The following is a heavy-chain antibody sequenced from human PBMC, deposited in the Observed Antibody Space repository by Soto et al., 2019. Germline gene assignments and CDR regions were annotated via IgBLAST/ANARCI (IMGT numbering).Heavy chain of an antibody. CDR2: IYYSGST. D-gene: IGHD6-19*01. CDR1: GGSISSHH. V-gene: IGHV4-59*11. Sequence: QVQLQESGPGLVKPSETLSLTCTVSGGSISSHHWSWIRQSPGKGLEWIGYIYYSGSTNYNASLNSRLTMSVDTSKNQFSLKLNSVTAADTAVYYCARGGWSLDIWGRGTLVTVSS. J-gene: IGHJ2*01. CDR3: ARGGWSLDI.